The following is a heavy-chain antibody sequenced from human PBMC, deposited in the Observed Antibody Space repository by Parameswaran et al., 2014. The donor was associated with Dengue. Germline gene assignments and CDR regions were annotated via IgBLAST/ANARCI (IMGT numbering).Heavy chain of an antibody. CDR2: IVVGSGNT. J-gene: IGHJ4*02. Sequence: WVRQAPGQRLEWIGWIVVGSGNTNYAQKFQERVTITRDMSTSTAYMELSSLRSEDTAVYYCAAIIVGATTRGDYWGQGTLVTVSS. D-gene: IGHD1-26*01. V-gene: IGHV1-58*01. CDR3: AAIIVGATTRGDY.